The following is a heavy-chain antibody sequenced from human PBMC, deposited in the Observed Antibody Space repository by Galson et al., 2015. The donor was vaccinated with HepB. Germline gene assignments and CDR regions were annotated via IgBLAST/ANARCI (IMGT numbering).Heavy chain of an antibody. J-gene: IGHJ4*02. CDR1: GGSFSGYY. D-gene: IGHD6-6*01. CDR3: ARGRRVGAARPPYYSDY. V-gene: IGHV4-34*01. Sequence: SETLSLTCAVYGGSFSGYYWSWIRQPPGKGLEWIGEINHSGSTNYNPSLKSRVTISVDTSKNQFSLKLSSVTAADTAVYYCARGRRVGAARPPYYSDYWGQGTLVPASS. CDR2: INHSGST.